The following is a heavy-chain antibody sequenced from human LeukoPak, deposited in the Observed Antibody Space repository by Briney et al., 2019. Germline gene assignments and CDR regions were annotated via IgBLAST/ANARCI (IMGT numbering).Heavy chain of an antibody. CDR1: GGSFSGYY. J-gene: IGHJ4*02. V-gene: IGHV4-34*01. Sequence: SETLSLTCAVYGGSFSGYYWSWVRQPPGKGLEWIGEINHSGSTNYNPSLKSRVTISVDTSKNQFSLKLSSVTAADTAVYYCARGRGIVGATTSPPFDYWGQGTLVTVFS. CDR3: ARGRGIVGATTSPPFDY. D-gene: IGHD1-26*01. CDR2: INHSGST.